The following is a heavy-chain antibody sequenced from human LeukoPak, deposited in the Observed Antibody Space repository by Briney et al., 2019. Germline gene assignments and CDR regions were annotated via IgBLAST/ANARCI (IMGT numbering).Heavy chain of an antibody. Sequence: GGSLRLSCTASGFTFSSYWMSWVRQAPGKGLEWVANIQQDGSEQYYVDSVKGQFTISRDNAKNSLYLQMNSLRAEDTALYYCARNYGGYSHWGQGTLVTVSS. D-gene: IGHD4-23*01. CDR1: GFTFSSYW. CDR2: IQQDGSEQ. V-gene: IGHV3-7*02. J-gene: IGHJ4*02. CDR3: ARNYGGYSH.